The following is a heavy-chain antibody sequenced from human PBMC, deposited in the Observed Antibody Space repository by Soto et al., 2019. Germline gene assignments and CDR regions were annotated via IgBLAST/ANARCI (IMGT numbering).Heavy chain of an antibody. D-gene: IGHD3-3*01. J-gene: IGHJ6*02. CDR3: ARDPRPPSGWLGFWEYGMDV. Sequence: ASVKVSCKASGYTFTGHYIHWVRQAPGQGLEWMGWVNPDNGGTTSAEKFQGRVTMTRDTSVTTAYMELYRLTSDDTAVYYCARDPRPPSGWLGFWEYGMDVWGQGTTVTVSS. CDR1: GYTFTGHY. V-gene: IGHV1-2*02. CDR2: VNPDNGGT.